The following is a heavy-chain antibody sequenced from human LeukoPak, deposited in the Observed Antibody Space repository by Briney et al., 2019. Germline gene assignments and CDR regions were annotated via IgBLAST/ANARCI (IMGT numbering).Heavy chain of an antibody. CDR1: GGSISSGGYY. CDR3: ARDLVVYCSSTSCYSGAFDI. V-gene: IGHV3-23*01. D-gene: IGHD2-2*01. CDR2: ISGSGGST. Sequence: ETLSLTCTVSGGSISSGGYYWSWVRQAPGKGLEWVSAISGSGGSTYYADSVKGRFTISRDNSKNTLYLQMNSLRPEDTAVYYCARDLVVYCSSTSCYSGAFDIWGQGTMVTVSS. J-gene: IGHJ3*02.